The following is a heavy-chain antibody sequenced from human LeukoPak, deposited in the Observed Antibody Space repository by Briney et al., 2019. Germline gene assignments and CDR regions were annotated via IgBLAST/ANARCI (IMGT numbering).Heavy chain of an antibody. CDR1: GFTFSSYS. D-gene: IGHD5-18*01. V-gene: IGHV3-21*01. CDR2: ISNSSSYI. J-gene: IGHJ6*04. CDR3: ARDLVTAMALLDV. Sequence: GGSLRLSCASSGFTFSSYSMHWVRQALGKGLEGVSSISNSSSYIYYADSVKGGFTISRDNPKHSLYLQMNSLRAEDTAVYYCARDLVTAMALLDVWGKGTTVTVSS.